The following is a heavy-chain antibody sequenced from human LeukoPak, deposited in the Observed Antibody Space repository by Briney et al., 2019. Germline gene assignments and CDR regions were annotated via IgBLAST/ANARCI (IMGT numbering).Heavy chain of an antibody. Sequence: GGSLRLSCAASGFTFSTYWMHWVRQAPGKGLVWVSRSDGSSTYYADSVKGRFTVSRDNAKNTLYLQMNSLRAEDTAVYYCAREKWSRYYYGMDVWGQGTTVTVSS. D-gene: IGHD2-15*01. CDR3: AREKWSRYYYGMDV. J-gene: IGHJ6*02. CDR2: SDGSST. V-gene: IGHV3-74*01. CDR1: GFTFSTYW.